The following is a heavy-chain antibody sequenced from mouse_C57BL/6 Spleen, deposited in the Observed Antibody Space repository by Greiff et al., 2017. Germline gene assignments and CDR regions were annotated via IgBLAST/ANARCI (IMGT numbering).Heavy chain of an antibody. V-gene: IGHV1-26*01. CDR3: ARKAGIYYYGSSWYFDV. J-gene: IGHJ1*03. CDR2: INPNNGGT. CDR1: GYTFTDYY. D-gene: IGHD1-1*01. Sequence: EVQLQQSGPELVKPGASVKISCKASGYTFTDYYMNWVKQSHGKSLEWIGDINPNNGGTSYNQKFKGKATLTVDKSSSTAYMELRSLTSEDSAVYYCARKAGIYYYGSSWYFDVWGTGTTVTVSS.